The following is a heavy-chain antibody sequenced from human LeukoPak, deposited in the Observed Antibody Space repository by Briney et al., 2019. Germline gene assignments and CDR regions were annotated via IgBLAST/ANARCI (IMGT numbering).Heavy chain of an antibody. Sequence: SETLSLTCTVSGGSISNYYWSWIRQPPGKRLEWIGYIYYSGSPNYNPSLKSRVTMSLDTSRNQFSLKLSSVTAAGTAVYYCTRTSASTAIDYWGPGTLVTVSS. CDR3: TRTSASTAIDY. V-gene: IGHV4-59*01. J-gene: IGHJ4*02. CDR1: GGSISNYY. CDR2: IYYSGSP. D-gene: IGHD4-17*01.